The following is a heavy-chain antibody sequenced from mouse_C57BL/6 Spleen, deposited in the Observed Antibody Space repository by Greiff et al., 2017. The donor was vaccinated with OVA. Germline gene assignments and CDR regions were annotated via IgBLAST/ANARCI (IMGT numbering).Heavy chain of an antibody. D-gene: IGHD3-1*01. CDR3: ARCSGYDYFDY. CDR2: IYPGDGDT. CDR1: GYAFSSSW. V-gene: IGHV1-82*01. Sequence: VKLMESGPELVKPGASVKISCKASGYAFSSSWMNWVKQRPGKGLEWIGRIYPGDGDTNYNGKFKGKATLTADKSSSTAYMQLSSLTSEDSAVYFCARCSGYDYFDYWGQGTTLTVSS. J-gene: IGHJ2*01.